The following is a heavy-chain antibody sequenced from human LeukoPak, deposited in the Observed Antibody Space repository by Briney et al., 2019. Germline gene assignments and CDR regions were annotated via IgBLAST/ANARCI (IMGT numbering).Heavy chain of an antibody. CDR1: GFTFSSYA. CDR2: ISSNGGST. D-gene: IGHD4-17*01. J-gene: IGHJ4*02. Sequence: GGSLRLSCAASGFTFSSYAMHWVRQAPGKGLEYVSAISSNGGSTYYANSVKGRFTISRDNSKNTLYLQMGSLRAEDMAVYYCASLLSGDPFDYWSQGTLVTVSS. V-gene: IGHV3-64*01. CDR3: ASLLSGDPFDY.